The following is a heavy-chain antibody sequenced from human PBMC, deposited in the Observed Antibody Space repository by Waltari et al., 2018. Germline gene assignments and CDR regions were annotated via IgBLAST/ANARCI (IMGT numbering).Heavy chain of an antibody. CDR3: ARARYYYGSGSYRGHSSDY. Sequence: QVQLVQSGAELKKPGASVKVSCKASGYPFTSYAMPWVHQPPGQRLGWMGWTNAGNGKTKYSQKCQGRVTMTRDTSASTEYMELSSVRSEDTAVYYCARARYYYGSGSYRGHSSDYGGQGTLVTVSS. CDR1: GYPFTSYA. CDR2: TNAGNGKT. V-gene: IGHV1-3*01. J-gene: IGHJ4*02. D-gene: IGHD3-10*01.